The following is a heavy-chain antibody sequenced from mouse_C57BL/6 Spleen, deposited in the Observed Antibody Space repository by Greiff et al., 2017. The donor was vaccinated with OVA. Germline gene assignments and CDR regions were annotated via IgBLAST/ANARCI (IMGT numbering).Heavy chain of an antibody. D-gene: IGHD2-5*01. J-gene: IGHJ3*01. Sequence: EVMLVESGPGLAKPSQTLSLTCSVTGYSITSDYWNWIRKFPGNKLEYMGYISYSGSTYYNPSLKSRISITRDTSKNQYYLQLNSVTTEDTATYYCAKGSYYSNYGFAYWGQGTLVTVSA. V-gene: IGHV3-8*01. CDR2: ISYSGST. CDR1: GYSITSDY. CDR3: AKGSYYSNYGFAY.